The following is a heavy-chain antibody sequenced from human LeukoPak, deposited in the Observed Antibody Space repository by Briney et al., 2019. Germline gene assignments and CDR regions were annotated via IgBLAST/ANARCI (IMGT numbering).Heavy chain of an antibody. CDR2: IYYSGST. J-gene: IGHJ4*02. CDR1: GGSISSGGYY. Sequence: TSETLSLTCAVSGGSISSGGYYWRWIRQHPGKGLEWIGYIYYSGSTYYNPSLKSRVTISVDTSKNQFSLKLSSVTAADTAVYYCARTSSGYPRQYYFDYWGQGTLVTVSS. CDR3: ARTSSGYPRQYYFDY. V-gene: IGHV4-31*11. D-gene: IGHD3-22*01.